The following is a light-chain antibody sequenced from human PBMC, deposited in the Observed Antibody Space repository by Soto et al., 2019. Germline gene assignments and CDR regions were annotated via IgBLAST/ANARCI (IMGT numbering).Light chain of an antibody. J-gene: IGLJ1*01. V-gene: IGLV2-8*01. CDR2: EVS. CDR1: SSDVGAYNS. Sequence: QSALTQPPSASGSPGQSVTISCTGTSSDVGAYNSVSWYQQHPGKAPQLMIYEVSKRPSGVPDRFSGSKSGNTASLTVSGLQTEDEAYYYCSSYVGNNMGVFGTGTQLTVL. CDR3: SSYVGNNMGV.